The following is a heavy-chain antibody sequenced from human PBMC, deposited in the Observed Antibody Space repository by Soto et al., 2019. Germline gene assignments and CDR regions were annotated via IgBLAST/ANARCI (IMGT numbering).Heavy chain of an antibody. J-gene: IGHJ3*02. D-gene: IGHD3-10*01. V-gene: IGHV6-1*02. CDR1: GDSVSSNIAT. Sequence: QVQLQQSGPGLVKPSQTLSLTCAISGDSVSSNIATWNWIRQSPSRGLEWLGRTYYRSRWYKDYAPSVKSRITIKPVTSTNHVSLQLNSVTPEDTAVYYCARERGFLSEALDIWGRGTMVTVSS. CDR2: TYYRSRWYK. CDR3: ARERGFLSEALDI.